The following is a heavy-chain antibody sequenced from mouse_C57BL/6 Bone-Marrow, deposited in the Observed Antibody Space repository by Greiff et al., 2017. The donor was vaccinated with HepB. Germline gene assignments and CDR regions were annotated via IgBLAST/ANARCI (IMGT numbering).Heavy chain of an antibody. Sequence: QVQLKQPGAELVMPGASVKLSCKASGYTFTSYWMHWVKQRPGQGLEWIGEIDPSDSYTNYNQKFKGKSTLTVDKSSSTAYMQLSSLTSEDSAVYYCARKDYDEDYYAMDYWGQGTSVTVSS. V-gene: IGHV1-69*01. CDR2: IDPSDSYT. D-gene: IGHD2-4*01. CDR1: GYTFTSYW. J-gene: IGHJ4*01. CDR3: ARKDYDEDYYAMDY.